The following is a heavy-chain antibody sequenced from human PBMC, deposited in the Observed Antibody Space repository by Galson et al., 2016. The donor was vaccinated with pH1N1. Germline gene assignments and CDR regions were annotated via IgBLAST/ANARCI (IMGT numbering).Heavy chain of an antibody. CDR1: GFTFSRYA. J-gene: IGHJ4*02. Sequence: SLRLSCAASGFTFSRYAMSWVRQAPRKGLELVSTISSGGSGTYYADSVKGRFTITRDNCKNMLHLQLNSLRAEGTAVYYCAKGISSTWRSFDSWGQGTLVTVSS. D-gene: IGHD6-13*01. V-gene: IGHV3-23*01. CDR2: ISSGGSGT. CDR3: AKGISSTWRSFDS.